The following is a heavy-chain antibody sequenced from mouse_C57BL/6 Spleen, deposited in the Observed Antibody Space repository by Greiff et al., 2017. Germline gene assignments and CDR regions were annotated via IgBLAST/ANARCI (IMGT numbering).Heavy chain of an antibody. Sequence: QVHVKQSGPGLVQPSQSLSITCTVSGFSLTSYGVHWVRQPPGKGLEWLGVIWSGGSTDYNAAFISRLSISKDNSKSQVFFKMNSLQADDTAIYYCAKGGGYDEEGFDYWGQGTTLTVSS. CDR1: GFSLTSYG. V-gene: IGHV2-4*01. CDR2: IWSGGST. CDR3: AKGGGYDEEGFDY. J-gene: IGHJ2*01. D-gene: IGHD2-2*01.